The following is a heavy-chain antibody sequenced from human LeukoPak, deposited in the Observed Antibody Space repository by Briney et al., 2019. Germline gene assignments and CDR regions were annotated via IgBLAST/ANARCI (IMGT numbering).Heavy chain of an antibody. Sequence: GGSLRLSCAASGFTFSSYAMSWVRQAPGKGLEWVSYISSSGSTIYYADSVKGRFTISRDNAKNSLYLQMNSLRAEDTAVYYCARDPLYCSGGSCYPEYFQHWGQGTLVTVSS. D-gene: IGHD2-15*01. CDR3: ARDPLYCSGGSCYPEYFQH. CDR1: GFTFSSYA. V-gene: IGHV3-48*04. J-gene: IGHJ1*01. CDR2: ISSSGSTI.